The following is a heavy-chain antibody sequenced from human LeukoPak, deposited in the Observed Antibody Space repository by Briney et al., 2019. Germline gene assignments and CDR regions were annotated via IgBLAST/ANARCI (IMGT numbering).Heavy chain of an antibody. J-gene: IGHJ4*02. Sequence: LPGGSLRLSCAASGFTFSSYSMNWVRQAPGKGLEWVSYISSSSSTIYYADSVKGRFTISRDNAKNSLYLQMNSLRAKDTAVYYCARDNYYFDYWGQGTLVTVSS. CDR3: ARDNYYFDY. CDR1: GFTFSSYS. V-gene: IGHV3-48*01. CDR2: ISSSSSTI.